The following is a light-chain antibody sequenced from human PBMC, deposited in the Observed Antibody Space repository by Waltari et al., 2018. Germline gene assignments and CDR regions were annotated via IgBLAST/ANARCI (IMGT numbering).Light chain of an antibody. Sequence: DVQLTQSPSPLSASGGDRASISCRTSQSVNTHLNWYQQKRGTSPKLLIYAESTLQSGVPSRFSGSGAGTEFTHTISSLQTEDRATYYCQPSYSKPWTFGQGTTVEI. CDR3: QPSYSKPWT. CDR1: QSVNTH. CDR2: AES. V-gene: IGKV1-39*01. J-gene: IGKJ1*01.